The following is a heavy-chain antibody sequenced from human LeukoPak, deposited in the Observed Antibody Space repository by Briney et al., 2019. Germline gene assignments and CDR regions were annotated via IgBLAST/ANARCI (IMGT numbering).Heavy chain of an antibody. Sequence: ASVKVSCKASGYIFTGNDMHWVRQAPGQGLEWMGWINPNSGGTNYAQKFQGRVTMTRDTSISTAYMELSRLTSDDTAIYYCARVLPSDYWGQGTLVTVSS. CDR2: INPNSGGT. V-gene: IGHV1-2*02. CDR1: GYIFTGND. J-gene: IGHJ4*02. CDR3: ARVLPSDY.